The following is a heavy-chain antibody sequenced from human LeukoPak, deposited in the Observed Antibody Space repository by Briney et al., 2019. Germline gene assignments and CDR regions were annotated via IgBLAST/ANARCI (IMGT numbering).Heavy chain of an antibody. J-gene: IGHJ4*02. D-gene: IGHD6-13*01. CDR3: ARAYGSSWYGIDY. V-gene: IGHV4-59*08. CDR2: IYYSGGT. CDR1: GGSISSYY. Sequence: SETLSLTCNVSGGSISSYYWTWVRQPPGKGLEWIGYIYYSGGTNYDPSLKSRVTISVDTSKNQFSLNLTSVTAADTAVYYCARAYGSSWYGIDYWGQGALVTVSS.